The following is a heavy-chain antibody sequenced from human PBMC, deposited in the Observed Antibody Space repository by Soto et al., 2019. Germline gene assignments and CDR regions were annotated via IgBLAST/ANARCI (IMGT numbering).Heavy chain of an antibody. J-gene: IGHJ6*02. Sequence: GESLKISCKASGYSFTTYWIGWVRQMPGKGLEWMGIIYPGDSDTKYSPSLQGQVTISADTSISTAYLQWTSLRAEDTAVYYCARYDSCGYYWPYYYYGMEVWGQGTTVTVSS. CDR1: GYSFTTYW. CDR2: IYPGDSDT. V-gene: IGHV5-51*01. D-gene: IGHD3-22*01. CDR3: ARYDSCGYYWPYYYYGMEV.